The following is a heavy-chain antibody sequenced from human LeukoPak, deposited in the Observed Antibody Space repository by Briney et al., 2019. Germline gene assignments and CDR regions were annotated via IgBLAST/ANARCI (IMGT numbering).Heavy chain of an antibody. Sequence: GGSLRLSCAASGFTFSSYSMNWVRQAPGKGLEWVSYISSSSSTIYYADSVKDRFTISRDNAKNSLYLQMNSLRAEDTAVYYCARDMGIAPDYWGQGTLVTVSS. CDR1: GFTFSSYS. D-gene: IGHD6-13*01. CDR2: ISSSSSTI. V-gene: IGHV3-48*01. J-gene: IGHJ4*02. CDR3: ARDMGIAPDY.